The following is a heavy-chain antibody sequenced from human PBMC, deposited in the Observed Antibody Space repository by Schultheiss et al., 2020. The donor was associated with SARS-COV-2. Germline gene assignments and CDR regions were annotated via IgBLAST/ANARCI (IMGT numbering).Heavy chain of an antibody. CDR3: AGHTAAGSVEGMDV. J-gene: IGHJ6*02. CDR1: GYSFTTYW. V-gene: IGHV3-30*03. Sequence: GGSLRLSCKGSGYSFTTYWINWVRQMPGKGLEWVAVISYDGSNKYYADSVKGRFTISRDNSKNTLYLQMNSLRAEDAAVYYCAGHTAAGSVEGMDVWGQGTTVTVSS. CDR2: ISYDGSNK. D-gene: IGHD6-13*01.